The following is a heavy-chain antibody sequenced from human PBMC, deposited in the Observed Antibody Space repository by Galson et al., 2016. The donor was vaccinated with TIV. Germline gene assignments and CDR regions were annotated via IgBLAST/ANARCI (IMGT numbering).Heavy chain of an antibody. CDR3: ARDLTGFGEKSRLYEYYSAMDV. CDR1: GFTFSREG. CDR2: IRSTGSSK. Sequence: SLRLSCAASGFTFSREGMNWVRQAPGKGLEWVSYIRSTGSSKYYADSVKGRFTISRDNALSSLSLQMTSLRAEDTAVYYCARDLTGFGEKSRLYEYYSAMDVWGLGTTVTVSS. D-gene: IGHD3-10*01. V-gene: IGHV3-48*01. J-gene: IGHJ6*02.